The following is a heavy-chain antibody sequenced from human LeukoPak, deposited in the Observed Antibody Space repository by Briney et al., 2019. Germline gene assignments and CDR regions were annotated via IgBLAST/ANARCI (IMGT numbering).Heavy chain of an antibody. CDR1: GGSLSGYY. D-gene: IGHD3-10*01. Sequence: PSETLSLTCAVYGGSLSGYYWSWIRRPPGKGLEWIGEINHWGSTNYNPSLKSRVTISVDTSKNQFSLKLSSVTAADTAVYSCARQISRSGRFNYFFDYWGQGTLVTVSS. CDR3: ARQISRSGRFNYFFDY. CDR2: INHWGST. V-gene: IGHV4-34*01. J-gene: IGHJ4*02.